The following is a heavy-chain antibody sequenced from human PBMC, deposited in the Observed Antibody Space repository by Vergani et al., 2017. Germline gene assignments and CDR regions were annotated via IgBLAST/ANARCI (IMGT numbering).Heavy chain of an antibody. V-gene: IGHV3-21*04. Sequence: EVQLVESGGGLVKPGGSLRLSCAASGFTFNTYSMNWVRQAPGKGLEWVSSISSSGSYIYYADSLKGRFTISRDNAKNSLYLQMNSLRAEDTAVYYCAKSLGTYYYGSGSPLDYWGQGTLVTVSS. CDR1: GFTFNTYS. D-gene: IGHD3-10*01. CDR2: ISSSGSYI. J-gene: IGHJ4*02. CDR3: AKSLGTYYYGSGSPLDY.